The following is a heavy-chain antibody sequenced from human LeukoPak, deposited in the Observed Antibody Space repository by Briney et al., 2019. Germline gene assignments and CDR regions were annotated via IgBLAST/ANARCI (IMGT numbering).Heavy chain of an antibody. V-gene: IGHV3-11*01. CDR2: IRSSGSTI. D-gene: IGHD3-22*01. CDR1: GFTFSDYY. J-gene: IGHJ5*02. Sequence: GGSLRLSCAASGFTFSDYYMSWIRQAPGKGLEWVSYIRSSGSTIYYADSVKGRFTISRDNAKNSLYLQMNSLRAEDTAVYYCAHYYDSSGYFPWGQGTLVTVSS. CDR3: AHYYDSSGYFP.